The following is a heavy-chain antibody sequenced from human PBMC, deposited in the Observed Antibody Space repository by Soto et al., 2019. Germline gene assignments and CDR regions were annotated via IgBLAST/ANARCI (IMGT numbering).Heavy chain of an antibody. CDR3: ARLFSIAARPGYFDY. J-gene: IGHJ4*02. D-gene: IGHD6-6*01. V-gene: IGHV4-39*01. Sequence: PSETLSLTCAVSGGSISSSSYYWGWIRQPPGKGLEWIGSIYYSGSTYYNPSLKSRVTISVDTSKNQFSLKLSSVTAADTAVYYCARLFSIAARPGYFDYWGQGTLVTVSS. CDR2: IYYSGST. CDR1: GGSISSSSYY.